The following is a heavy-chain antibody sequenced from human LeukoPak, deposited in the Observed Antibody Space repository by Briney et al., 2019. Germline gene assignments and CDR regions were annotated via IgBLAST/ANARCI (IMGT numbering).Heavy chain of an antibody. CDR2: IYWDDNK. D-gene: IGHD2/OR15-2a*01. CDR1: GFSLSASGVG. Sequence: SGPTLVNPTQTLTLTCTFSGFSLSASGVGVGWIRQPPGKALGGLAPIYWDDNKRYSPSLKSRLTITKDTSKNQVVLTLTNMDPADTATYYCASRRAEYCTSFTCREIDYWGQGTLVTVSS. CDR3: ASRRAEYCTSFTCREIDY. J-gene: IGHJ4*02. V-gene: IGHV2-5*02.